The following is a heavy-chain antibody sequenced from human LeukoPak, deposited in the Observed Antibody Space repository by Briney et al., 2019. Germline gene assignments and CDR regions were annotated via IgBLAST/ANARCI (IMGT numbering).Heavy chain of an antibody. V-gene: IGHV4-4*02. CDR2: IYHSGST. J-gene: IGHJ5*02. CDR3: ARGDYDSSGYYSPYNWFDP. Sequence: PSETLSLTCAVSGGSISSSNWWSWVRQPPGKGLEWIGEIYHSGSTNYNPSLKSRVTISVDKSKNQFSLKLSSVTAADTAVYYCARGDYDSSGYYSPYNWFDPWGRGTLVTVSS. D-gene: IGHD3-22*01. CDR1: GGSISSSNW.